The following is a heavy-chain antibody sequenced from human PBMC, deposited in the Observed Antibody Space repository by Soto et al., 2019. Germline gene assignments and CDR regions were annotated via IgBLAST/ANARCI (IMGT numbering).Heavy chain of an antibody. Sequence: ASVKVSCKASGYMFTGYYMHCVRQAPGQWLEWMGWINPNTGDTNYALKFQGWVTMTRDTSISTAYMELTRLKSDDTALYYCARGGYSYGRNWFDPWGQGTLVTVSS. J-gene: IGHJ5*02. CDR2: INPNTGDT. D-gene: IGHD5-18*01. V-gene: IGHV1-2*04. CDR3: ARGGYSYGRNWFDP. CDR1: GYMFTGYY.